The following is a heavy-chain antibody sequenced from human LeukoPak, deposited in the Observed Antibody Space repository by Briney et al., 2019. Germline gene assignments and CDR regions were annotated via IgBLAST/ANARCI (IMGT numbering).Heavy chain of an antibody. D-gene: IGHD7-27*01. CDR1: GYTFTGYY. J-gene: IGHJ3*02. CDR3: ARDPNWGSGAFDI. Sequence: ASVKVSCKASGYTFTGYYMHWVRQAPGQGLEWMGWINPNSGGTNYAQKFQGRVTMTRDTSISTAYMELSRLRSDDTAVYYCARDPNWGSGAFDIWGQGTMVTVSS. V-gene: IGHV1-2*02. CDR2: INPNSGGT.